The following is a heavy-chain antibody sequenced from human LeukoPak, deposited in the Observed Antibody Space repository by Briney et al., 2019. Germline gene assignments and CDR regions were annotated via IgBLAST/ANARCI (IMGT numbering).Heavy chain of an antibody. CDR2: IYYSGST. D-gene: IGHD3-22*01. J-gene: IGHJ4*02. Sequence: SETLSLXCTVSGGSISSYYWSWIRQPPGKGLEWIGYIYYSGSTNYNPSLKSRVTISVDTSKNQFSLKLSSVTAADTAVYYCARGVSSGYYYFMPLDYWGQGTLVTVSS. CDR1: GGSISSYY. V-gene: IGHV4-59*01. CDR3: ARGVSSGYYYFMPLDY.